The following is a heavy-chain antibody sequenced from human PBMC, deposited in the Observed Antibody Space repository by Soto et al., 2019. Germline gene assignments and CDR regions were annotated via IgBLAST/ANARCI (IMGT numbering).Heavy chain of an antibody. CDR3: ATEDESSGHSGTFHH. CDR2: ISHDGSST. Sequence: QVQLVESGGGVVQPGRSLRLSCAGSGFTFSIYVMHWVRQAPGKELEWVAGISHDGSSTHYADSVKGRLTISRDNSKNTLYLQMNNVRPEDTAVYNCATEDESSGHSGTFHHWGQGTLVTVSS. D-gene: IGHD3-22*01. V-gene: IGHV3-30-3*01. J-gene: IGHJ1*01. CDR1: GFTFSIYV.